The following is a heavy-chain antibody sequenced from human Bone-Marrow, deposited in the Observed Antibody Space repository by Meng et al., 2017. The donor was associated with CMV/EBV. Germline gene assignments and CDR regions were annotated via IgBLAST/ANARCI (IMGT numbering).Heavy chain of an antibody. D-gene: IGHD2-2*01. CDR3: ARDPCSSTSCYPDY. V-gene: IGHV4-34*01. Sequence: SETLSLTCAVYGGSFSGYYWSWIRQPPGKGLEWIGEINHSGSTNYNPSLKSRVTISVDTSKNQFSLKLSSVTAADTAVYYCARDPCSSTSCYPDYWGQGTLVTVSS. CDR2: INHSGST. J-gene: IGHJ4*02. CDR1: GGSFSGYY.